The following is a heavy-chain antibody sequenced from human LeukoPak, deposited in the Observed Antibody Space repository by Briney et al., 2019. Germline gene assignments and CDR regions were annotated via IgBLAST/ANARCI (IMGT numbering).Heavy chain of an antibody. CDR1: GGSISSSSHS. Sequence: PSQTLSLTCTVSGGSISSSSHSWGWIRQPPGKGLEWTGSIYYTGTTYYNPSLKSRVTISVDTSKNQFSLKLSSVTAADTAVYYCAQSLGSSNWIGNWFDPWGQGTLVTVSS. J-gene: IGHJ5*02. V-gene: IGHV4-39*01. CDR2: IYYTGTT. CDR3: AQSLGSSNWIGNWFDP. D-gene: IGHD6-13*01.